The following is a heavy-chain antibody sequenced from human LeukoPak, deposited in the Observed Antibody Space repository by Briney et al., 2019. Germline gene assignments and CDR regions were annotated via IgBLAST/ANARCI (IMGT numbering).Heavy chain of an antibody. CDR1: GFTFSSYS. CDR3: ARIIGGRHYYYGMDV. J-gene: IGHJ6*02. CDR2: ISSSSSTI. V-gene: IGHV3-48*02. Sequence: GGSLRLSCTASGFTFSSYSMNWVRQAPGKGLEWVSYISSSSSTIYYADSVKGRFTISRDNAKNSLYLQMNSLRDEDTAVYYCARIIGGRHYYYGMDVWGQGTTVTVSS. D-gene: IGHD2/OR15-2a*01.